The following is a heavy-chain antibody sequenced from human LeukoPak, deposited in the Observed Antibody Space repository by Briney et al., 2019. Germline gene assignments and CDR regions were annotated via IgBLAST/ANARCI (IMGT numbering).Heavy chain of an antibody. D-gene: IGHD6-19*01. V-gene: IGHV4-59*01. CDR2: LFHSGST. J-gene: IGHJ4*02. CDR3: AKDRPVAGWGPRYFDY. CDR1: GASISSYY. Sequence: SETLSLTCSVSGASISSYYWSWIRQPPGKGLEWIGYLFHSGSTNYNPSLKSRVTISVDTSKNQFSLKLNSVTAADTAVYYCAKDRPVAGWGPRYFDYWGQGTLVTVSS.